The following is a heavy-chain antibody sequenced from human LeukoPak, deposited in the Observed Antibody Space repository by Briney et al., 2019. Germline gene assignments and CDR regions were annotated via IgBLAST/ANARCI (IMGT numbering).Heavy chain of an antibody. Sequence: PGGSLRLSCAASGFIFSSYSMNWVRQAPGKGLEWVSSISSSSSYIYYADSVKGRFTISRDNAKNSLYLQMNSLRAEDTAVYYCARDCYDSSGCDYWGQGTLVTVSS. CDR1: GFIFSSYS. CDR3: ARDCYDSSGCDY. CDR2: ISSSSSYI. D-gene: IGHD3-22*01. J-gene: IGHJ4*02. V-gene: IGHV3-21*01.